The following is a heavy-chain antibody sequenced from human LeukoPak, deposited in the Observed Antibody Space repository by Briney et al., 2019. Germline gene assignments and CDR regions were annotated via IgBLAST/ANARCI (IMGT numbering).Heavy chain of an antibody. D-gene: IGHD3-22*01. V-gene: IGHV3-23*01. CDR2: ISGSGDNT. Sequence: GGSLRLSCSASGFTFSSYAMHWVRQAPGKGLEWVSGISGSGDNTYYADSVKGRFTISRDNSKNTLYVQVKSLGTEDTAAYYCAKGSYYDSSGSFYFDYWGQGTLVTVSS. CDR1: GFTFSSYA. CDR3: AKGSYYDSSGSFYFDY. J-gene: IGHJ4*02.